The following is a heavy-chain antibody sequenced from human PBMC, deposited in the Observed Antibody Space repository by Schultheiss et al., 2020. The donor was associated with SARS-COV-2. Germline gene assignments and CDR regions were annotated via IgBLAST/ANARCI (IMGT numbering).Heavy chain of an antibody. J-gene: IGHJ1*01. D-gene: IGHD2-15*01. V-gene: IGHV4-31*03. CDR2: IYYSGST. Sequence: SQTLSLTCTVSGDSITSGGYYWSWIRQLPGKGLEWIGHIYYSGSTYYNPSLKSRVTISVDTSKNQFSLKLSSVTAADTAVYYCARRGYCSGGSCYWREPPQHWGQGTLVTVSS. CDR1: GDSITSGGYY. CDR3: ARRGYCSGGSCYWREPPQH.